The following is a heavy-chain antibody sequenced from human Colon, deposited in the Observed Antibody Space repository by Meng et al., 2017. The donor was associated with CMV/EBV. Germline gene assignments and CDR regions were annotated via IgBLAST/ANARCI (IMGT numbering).Heavy chain of an antibody. CDR3: ARGPPSNWNFHLDN. Sequence: KSSGYAFTDYYVHWVRQAPGQGLEWMGWINPNNGGTNYAQKFQVRVTMTTDTSISTAFLDVTSLRSDDTAVYYCARGPPSNWNFHLDNWGQGTLVTVSS. CDR2: INPNNGGT. J-gene: IGHJ4*02. CDR1: GYAFTDYY. V-gene: IGHV1-2*02. D-gene: IGHD1-7*01.